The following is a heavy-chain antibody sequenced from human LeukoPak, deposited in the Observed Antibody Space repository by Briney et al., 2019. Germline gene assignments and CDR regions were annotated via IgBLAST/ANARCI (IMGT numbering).Heavy chain of an antibody. Sequence: GGSLRLSCGGSGFIFSDYPMDWVRQAPGKGPEWVARIRDKSNGYTTEYAASVRNRFIISRDDSKNSLYFQLNSLKSEDTAVYYCARRGPDRALDYWGQGTMVTGSS. CDR1: GFIFSDYP. J-gene: IGHJ4*02. CDR2: IRDKSNGYTT. D-gene: IGHD1-26*01. CDR3: ARRGPDRALDY. V-gene: IGHV3-72*01.